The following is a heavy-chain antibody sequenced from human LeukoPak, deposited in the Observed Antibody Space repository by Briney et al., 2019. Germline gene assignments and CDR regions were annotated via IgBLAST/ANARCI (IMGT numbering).Heavy chain of an antibody. CDR2: MNVDGSER. J-gene: IGHJ4*02. Sequence: GGSLRLSCAASGFTLSDYLMSWVRQAPGKGLEWVANMNVDGSERNYADSVKGRFTISRDNSKNTLYPQMNSLRAEDTAVYYCAKIIEAAGTGYWGQGTLVTVSS. V-gene: IGHV3-7*03. D-gene: IGHD6-13*01. CDR3: AKIIEAAGTGY. CDR1: GFTLSDYL.